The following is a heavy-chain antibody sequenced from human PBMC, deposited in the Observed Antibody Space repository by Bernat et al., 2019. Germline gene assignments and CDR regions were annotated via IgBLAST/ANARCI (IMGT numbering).Heavy chain of an antibody. CDR3: ARLRRGSGSHKNFDY. Sequence: QIQLVQSGAEVKKPGASVKVSCQASGYTFTNYGISWVRQAPGQGLEWMGWMNPNSGNTGYAQKFQGRVTMTRNTSISTAYMELSSLRSEDTAVYYCARLRRGSGSHKNFDYWGQGTLVTVSS. J-gene: IGHJ4*02. CDR2: MNPNSGNT. CDR1: GYTFTNYG. V-gene: IGHV1-8*02. D-gene: IGHD3-22*01.